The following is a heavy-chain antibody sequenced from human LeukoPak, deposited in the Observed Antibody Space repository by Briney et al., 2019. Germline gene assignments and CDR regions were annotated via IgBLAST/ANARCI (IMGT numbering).Heavy chain of an antibody. D-gene: IGHD6-19*01. V-gene: IGHV4-4*02. Sequence: PSGTLSLTCAVSGGSISSSNWWSWVRQPPGKGLQGIGEIYHSGSTNYNPSLKSRVTISVDKSKNQFSLKLSSVTAADTAVYYCARGKVVAGKPGQNSWDYWGQGTLVTVSS. CDR1: GGSISSSNW. J-gene: IGHJ4*02. CDR2: IYHSGST. CDR3: ARGKVVAGKPGQNSWDY.